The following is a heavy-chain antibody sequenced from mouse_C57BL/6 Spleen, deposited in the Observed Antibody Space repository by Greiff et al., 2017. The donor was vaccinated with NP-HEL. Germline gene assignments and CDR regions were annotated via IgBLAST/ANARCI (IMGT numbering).Heavy chain of an antibody. CDR3: ARSLYSNYVDYFDY. D-gene: IGHD2-5*01. CDR2: INPSSGYT. J-gene: IGHJ2*01. CDR1: GYTFTSYW. Sequence: VQLQQSGAELAKPGASVKLSCKASGYTFTSYWLHWVKQRPGQGLEWIGYINPSSGYTKYNQKFKDKAILTADKSSSTAYMQLSSLTYEDSAVYYCARSLYSNYVDYFDYWGQGTTLTVSS. V-gene: IGHV1-7*01.